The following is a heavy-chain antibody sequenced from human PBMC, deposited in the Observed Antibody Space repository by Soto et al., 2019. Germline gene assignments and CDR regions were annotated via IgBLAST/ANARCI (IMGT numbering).Heavy chain of an antibody. Sequence: SETLSLTCTVSGGSVISGSYYWSWIRQPPGKGLEWIGYIYYTGSTNYNPSLKSRVTISVDTAKSQFSLKLTSVTAADTAVYYCASPGIVLDKTVYYYSGMDGWGQGTTVTVSS. CDR1: GGSVISGSYY. J-gene: IGHJ6*02. D-gene: IGHD2-15*01. CDR2: IYYTGST. V-gene: IGHV4-61*01. CDR3: ASPGIVLDKTVYYYSGMDG.